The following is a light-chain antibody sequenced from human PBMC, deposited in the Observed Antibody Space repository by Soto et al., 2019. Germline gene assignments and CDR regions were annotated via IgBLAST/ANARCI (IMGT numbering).Light chain of an antibody. J-gene: IGLJ2*01. Sequence: QSALTQPPSASGSPGQSVTISCTGTSSDIGDYHYVSWYQQHPDKAPKLIISEVNKRPSGVSNRFSGSKSGNTASLTVSGLQAEDEADYYCSSYTTSSAVVFGGGTKLTVL. V-gene: IGLV2-8*01. CDR2: EVN. CDR1: SSDIGDYHY. CDR3: SSYTTSSAVV.